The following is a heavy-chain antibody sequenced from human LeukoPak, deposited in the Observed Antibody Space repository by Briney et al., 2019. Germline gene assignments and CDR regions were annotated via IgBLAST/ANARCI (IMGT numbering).Heavy chain of an antibody. CDR3: ARDPNHIAANWFDP. V-gene: IGHV1-69*05. CDR1: GGTFSSYA. D-gene: IGHD6-13*01. CDR2: IIPIFGTA. Sequence: GSSVKVSCKASGGTFSSYAISWVQQAPGQGLEWMGRIIPIFGTANYAQKFQGRVTITTDESTSTAYMELSSLRSEDTAVYYCARDPNHIAANWFDPWGQGTLVTVSS. J-gene: IGHJ5*02.